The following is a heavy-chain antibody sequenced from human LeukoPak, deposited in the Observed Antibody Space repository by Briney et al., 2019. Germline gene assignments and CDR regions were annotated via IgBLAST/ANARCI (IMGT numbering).Heavy chain of an antibody. V-gene: IGHV3-21*01. D-gene: IGHD2-2*01. J-gene: IGHJ4*02. CDR3: ARARGSSSWPLFDY. CDR1: GFTFSTYA. CDR2: ISSCSTYI. Sequence: GGSLRLSCAASGFTFSTYAMSWVRQAPGKGLEWVSSISSCSTYIYYADSVKGRFTISRDNAKNSLYLQMNSLRADDTAVYYCARARGSSSWPLFDYWGQGTLVTVST.